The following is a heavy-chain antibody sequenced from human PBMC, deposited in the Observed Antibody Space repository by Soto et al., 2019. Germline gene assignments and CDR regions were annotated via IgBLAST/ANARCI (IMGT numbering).Heavy chain of an antibody. J-gene: IGHJ4*02. CDR2: IYYSGST. Sequence: SETLSLTCTVSGGSVSSGSYYWSWIRQPPGKGLEWIGYIYYSGSTNYNPSLKSRVTISVDTSKNQFSLKLSSVTAADTAVYYCARGNWGFLYWGQGTLVTVSS. CDR3: ARGNWGFLY. D-gene: IGHD7-27*01. V-gene: IGHV4-61*01. CDR1: GGSVSSGSYY.